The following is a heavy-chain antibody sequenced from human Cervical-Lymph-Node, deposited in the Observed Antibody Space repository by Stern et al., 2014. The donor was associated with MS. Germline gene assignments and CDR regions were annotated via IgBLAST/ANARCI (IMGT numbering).Heavy chain of an antibody. CDR1: GYTFTSYG. V-gene: IGHV1-18*01. D-gene: IGHD2-8*01. CDR2: IKADSGTT. CDR3: ARDKMHAFDY. Sequence: QVQLVQSGTEVKKPGASLIVSCKASGYTFTSYGISWVRQAPGKGLEWVGWIKADSGTTKYAQNLRDRITLTRDTSTGTAYMELRTLRSEDTAVYYCARDKMHAFDYWGQGTLVSVSS. J-gene: IGHJ4*02.